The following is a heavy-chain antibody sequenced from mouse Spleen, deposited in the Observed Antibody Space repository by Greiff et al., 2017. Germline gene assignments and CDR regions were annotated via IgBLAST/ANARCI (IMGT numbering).Heavy chain of an antibody. CDR3: ARGVPAMDY. Sequence: VQLQQSGAELVRPGASVTLSCKASGYAFTNYLIEWVKQRPGQGLEWIGVINPGSGGTNYNEKFKGKATLTADKSSSTAYMQLSSLTSEDSAVYFCARGVPAMDYWGQGTSVTVSS. CDR2: INPGSGGT. V-gene: IGHV1-54*01. D-gene: IGHD2-14*01. J-gene: IGHJ4*01. CDR1: GYAFTNYL.